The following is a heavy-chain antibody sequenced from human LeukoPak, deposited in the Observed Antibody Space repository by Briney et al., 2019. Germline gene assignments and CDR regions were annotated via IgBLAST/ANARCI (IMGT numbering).Heavy chain of an antibody. Sequence: PGGSLRLLCAACGFTVSQNYKRWARQAPGRAGEGVSIIYSGGSTYYADSVKGRFTIYRDNSKNTLYLQMNSLRAEDTAVYYCARDRKDGNFFDYWGQGTLVTVCS. D-gene: IGHD2-15*01. CDR1: GFTVSQNY. CDR2: IYSGGST. V-gene: IGHV3-53*01. J-gene: IGHJ4*02. CDR3: ARDRKDGNFFDY.